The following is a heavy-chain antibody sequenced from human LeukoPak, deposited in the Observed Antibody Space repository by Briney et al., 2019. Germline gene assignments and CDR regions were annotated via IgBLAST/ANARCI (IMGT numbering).Heavy chain of an antibody. V-gene: IGHV1-3*01. D-gene: IGHD3-16*01. CDR1: GYTFTSYA. CDR2: INAGNGNT. Sequence: ASVKVSCKASGYTFTSYAIHWVRQASGQRLEWMGWINAGNGNTKNSQKVQGRVTITRDTSASTAYMELSSLKSEDTAVYYCARGRVGYGWFDPWGQGTLVTVSS. J-gene: IGHJ5*02. CDR3: ARGRVGYGWFDP.